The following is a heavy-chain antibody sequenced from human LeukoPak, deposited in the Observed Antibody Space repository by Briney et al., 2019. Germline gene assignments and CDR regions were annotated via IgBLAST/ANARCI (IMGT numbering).Heavy chain of an antibody. D-gene: IGHD3-10*01. V-gene: IGHV1-69*05. J-gene: IGHJ5*02. CDR2: IIPIFGTA. CDR3: ARGDTWFGGPWS. Sequence: SVKVSCKASGGTFSSYAISWVRQAPGQGLEWMGGIIPIFGTANYAQKFQGRVTITTDESTSTACMELSSLRSEDTAVYYCARGDTWFGGPWSWGQGALVTVSS. CDR1: GGTFSSYA.